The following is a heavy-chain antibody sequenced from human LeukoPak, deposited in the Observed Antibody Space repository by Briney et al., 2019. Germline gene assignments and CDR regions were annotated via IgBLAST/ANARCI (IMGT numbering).Heavy chain of an antibody. CDR3: ARSKGGGYDPFDY. CDR1: GGSFSGYY. D-gene: IGHD5-12*01. Sequence: SETLSLTCAVYGGSFSGYYWSWIRQPPGKGLEWIGYIYYTGSTSYNPSLKSRVTMSLDASKNQFSLELNSVTPADTAVYYCARSKGGGYDPFDYWGQGTLVTVSS. CDR2: IYYTGST. V-gene: IGHV4-59*01. J-gene: IGHJ4*02.